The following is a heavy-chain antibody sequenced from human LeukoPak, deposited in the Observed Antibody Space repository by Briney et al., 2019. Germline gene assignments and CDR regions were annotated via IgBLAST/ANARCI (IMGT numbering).Heavy chain of an antibody. Sequence: ASVKVSCKASGYTFNNYGITWVRQAPGQGLEWMGWISVYNGNTNYAQKLQGRLTMTTDTSTSTAYMELRSLRSDDTAVYYCARVRDGYNYGFDYWGQGTLVTVSS. CDR1: GYTFNNYG. D-gene: IGHD5-24*01. CDR2: ISVYNGNT. CDR3: ARVRDGYNYGFDY. V-gene: IGHV1-18*01. J-gene: IGHJ4*02.